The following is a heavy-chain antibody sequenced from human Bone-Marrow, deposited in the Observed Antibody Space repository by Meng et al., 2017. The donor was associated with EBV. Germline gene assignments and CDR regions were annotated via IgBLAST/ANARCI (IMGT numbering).Heavy chain of an antibody. CDR1: GYTFTDYY. CDR3: ARTPYYFGSGNYYNN. V-gene: IGHV1-46*01. D-gene: IGHD3-10*01. CDR2: INPSDGTT. J-gene: IGHJ4*02. Sequence: QVQLVKSEAEVKKPGASVKLSCRTSGYTFTDYYIHWLRQAPGQGLRWMAIINPSDGTTDYAQKFQGRVTVNRDTSTSTVFMELSSLTSEDTAVYYCARTPYYFGSGNYYNNWGQGTLVTVSS.